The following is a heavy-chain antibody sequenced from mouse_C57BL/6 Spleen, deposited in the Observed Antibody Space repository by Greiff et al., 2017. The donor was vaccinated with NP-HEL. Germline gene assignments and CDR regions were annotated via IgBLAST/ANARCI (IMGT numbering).Heavy chain of an antibody. Sequence: QVQLKQPGAELVRPGTSVKLSCKASGYTFTSYWMHWVKQRPGQGLEWIGVIDPSDSYTNYNQKFKGKATLTVDTSSSTAYMQLSSLTSEDSAVYYCALYGNYVDVDYWGQGTTLTVSS. CDR2: IDPSDSYT. D-gene: IGHD2-10*02. J-gene: IGHJ2*01. CDR3: ALYGNYVDVDY. V-gene: IGHV1-59*01. CDR1: GYTFTSYW.